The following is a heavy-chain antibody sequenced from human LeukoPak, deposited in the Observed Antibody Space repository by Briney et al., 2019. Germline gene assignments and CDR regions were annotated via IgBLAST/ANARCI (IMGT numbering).Heavy chain of an antibody. Sequence: PSETLSLTCTVSGGSISSGDYYWSWIRQPPGKGLEWIGYIYYSGSTYYNPSLKSRVTISVDTSKNQFSLKLSSVTAADTAVYYCARRQNYYDSSGYNTVRRAAFDYWGQGTLVTVSS. CDR2: IYYSGST. CDR1: GGSISSGDYY. V-gene: IGHV4-30-4*01. CDR3: ARRQNYYDSSGYNTVRRAAFDY. D-gene: IGHD3-22*01. J-gene: IGHJ4*02.